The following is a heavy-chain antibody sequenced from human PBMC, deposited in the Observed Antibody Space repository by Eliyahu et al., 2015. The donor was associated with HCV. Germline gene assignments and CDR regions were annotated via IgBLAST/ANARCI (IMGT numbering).Heavy chain of an antibody. J-gene: IGHJ3*02. D-gene: IGHD3-3*01. CDR2: IKSKTDGGTT. Sequence: EVQLVESGGGLVKPGGSLRLSCAVSGFTFSHPWMNWVRQAPGRGLEWVGRIKSKTDGGTTDYAAPVKGRFTISRDDSKNTLYLDMNSLKTEDTGVYYCTIGLYYEFWNGYTSSLRWKDAFDIWGRGTMVTVSS. CDR1: GFTFSHPW. CDR3: TIGLYYEFWNGYTSSLRWKDAFDI. V-gene: IGHV3-15*07.